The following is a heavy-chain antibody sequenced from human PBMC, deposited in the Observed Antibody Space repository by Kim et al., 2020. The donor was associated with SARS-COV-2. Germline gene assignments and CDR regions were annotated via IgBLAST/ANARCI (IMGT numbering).Heavy chain of an antibody. CDR1: GYTFTGYY. V-gene: IGHV1-2*02. J-gene: IGHJ4*02. Sequence: ASVKVSCKASGYTFTGYYIHWVRQAPGQGLEWMGWINPNSGRANFAQKFQGRVTMTRDTSISTAYMELSRLGSDDTAVYYCAREGRYYTSSWLGDYWGQGTLVTVSS. CDR3: AREGRYYTSSWLGDY. D-gene: IGHD6-13*01. CDR2: INPNSGRA.